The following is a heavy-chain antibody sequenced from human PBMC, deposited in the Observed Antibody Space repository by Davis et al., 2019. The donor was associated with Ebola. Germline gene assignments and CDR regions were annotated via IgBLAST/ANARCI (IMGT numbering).Heavy chain of an antibody. V-gene: IGHV1-3*01. CDR3: ARAIYLRGGSGGYPNWFDP. CDR1: GYTFTSYA. CDR2: INAGNGNT. Sequence: ASVKVSCKASGYTFTSYAMHWVRQAPGQRLEWMGWINAGNGNTKYSQKFQGRVTMTRDTSISTAYMELSRLRSDDTAVYYCARAIYLRGGSGGYPNWFDPWGQGTLVTVSS. J-gene: IGHJ5*02. D-gene: IGHD3-10*01.